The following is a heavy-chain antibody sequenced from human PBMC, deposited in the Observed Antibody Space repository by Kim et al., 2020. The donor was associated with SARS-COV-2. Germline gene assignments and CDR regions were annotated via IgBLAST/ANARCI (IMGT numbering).Heavy chain of an antibody. V-gene: IGHV4-34*01. D-gene: IGHD3-22*01. Sequence: SETLSLTCAVYGGSFSGYYWSWIRQPPGKGLEWIGEINHSGSTNYNPSLKSRVTISVDTSKKQFSLRLSSVTAADTAVYYCASGDDYYDSSGPIDYWGQGTLVTVSS. J-gene: IGHJ4*02. CDR3: ASGDDYYDSSGPIDY. CDR2: INHSGST. CDR1: GGSFSGYY.